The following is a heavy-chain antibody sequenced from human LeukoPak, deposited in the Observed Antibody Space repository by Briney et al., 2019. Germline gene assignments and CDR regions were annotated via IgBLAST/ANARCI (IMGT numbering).Heavy chain of an antibody. CDR1: GFTFRDYV. V-gene: IGHV3-23*01. CDR2: ISPTGDST. D-gene: IGHD4-17*01. J-gene: IGHJ3*01. Sequence: GGSLRLSCAASGFTFRDYVISWVRQAPGKGLEWVSSISPTGDSTYYAGSVRGRFTLSRENSKNTVYFQMNSLRAEDTAIYYCAQDWPSAVTTTPGFWGQGTMVIVSS. CDR3: AQDWPSAVTTTPGF.